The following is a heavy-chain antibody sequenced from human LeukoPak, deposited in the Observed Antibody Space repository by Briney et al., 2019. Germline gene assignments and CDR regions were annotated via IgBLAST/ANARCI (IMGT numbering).Heavy chain of an antibody. D-gene: IGHD3-10*01. CDR2: INPNSGGT. Sequence: ASVKVSCKASGYTFSIYTMNWVRQAPGQGLEWMGWINPNSGGTNYAQKFQGRVTMTRDTSISTAYMELSRLRSDDTAVYYCARDNYYLAGLVDYWGQGTLVTVSS. J-gene: IGHJ4*02. V-gene: IGHV1-2*02. CDR3: ARDNYYLAGLVDY. CDR1: GYTFSIYT.